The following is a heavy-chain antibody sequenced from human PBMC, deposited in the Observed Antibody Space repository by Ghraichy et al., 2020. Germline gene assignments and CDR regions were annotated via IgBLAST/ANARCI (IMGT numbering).Heavy chain of an antibody. Sequence: SVKVSCKASGGTFSSYAISWVRQVPGQGLEWMGGIIPIFGTANYAQKFQGRVTITADKSTSTAYMELSSLRSEDTAVYYCARYGSVCSGGSCSSTFDYWGQGTLVTVSS. J-gene: IGHJ4*02. CDR2: IIPIFGTA. V-gene: IGHV1-69*06. CDR3: ARYGSVCSGGSCSSTFDY. D-gene: IGHD2-15*01. CDR1: GGTFSSYA.